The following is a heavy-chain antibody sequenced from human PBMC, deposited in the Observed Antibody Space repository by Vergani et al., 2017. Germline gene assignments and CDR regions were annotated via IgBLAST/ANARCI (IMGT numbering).Heavy chain of an antibody. CDR2: IYYSGST. D-gene: IGHD3-16*02. Sequence: QVQLQESGPGLVKPSQTLSLTCTVSGGSISSGGYYWSWIRQPPGKGLEWIGYIYYSGSTNYNPSLKSRVTISVDTSKNQFSLKLSTVTAADTAVYYCARRRYYDYVWGSYRTEAFDYWGQGTLVTVSS. CDR3: ARRRYYDYVWGSYRTEAFDY. J-gene: IGHJ4*02. V-gene: IGHV4-61*08. CDR1: GGSISSGGYY.